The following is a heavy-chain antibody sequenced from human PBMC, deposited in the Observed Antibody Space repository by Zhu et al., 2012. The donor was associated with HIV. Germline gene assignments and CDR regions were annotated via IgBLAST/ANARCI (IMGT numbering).Heavy chain of an antibody. D-gene: IGHD1-14*01. CDR3: ARVSITGGGGLGYFDL. Sequence: QVQLVQSGAAVKYPGSSVKVSCKASGGSFNNYGVSWVRQAPGQGLEWMGRVIPMFGAAKYAQKFQGRVTIIADKLTNTVQMELSSLRSEDTAVYYCARVSITGGGGLGYFDLWGLAPWSLSRQ. CDR2: VIPMFGAA. CDR1: GGSFNNYG. V-gene: IGHV1-69*06. J-gene: IGHJ2*01.